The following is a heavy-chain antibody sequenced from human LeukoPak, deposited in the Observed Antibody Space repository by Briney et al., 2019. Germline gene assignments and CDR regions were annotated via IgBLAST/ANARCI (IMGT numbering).Heavy chain of an antibody. CDR1: GFTVSSNY. CDR3: ARASIAYSSSSLYYYGMDV. D-gene: IGHD6-6*01. V-gene: IGHV3-66*01. J-gene: IGHJ6*02. Sequence: GVSLRLSCTASGFTVSSNYMSWVRQAPGKGLEWVSVMYSGGSTYYADSVKGRVTISRDNSKNTLYLQMNSLRAEDTAVYYCARASIAYSSSSLYYYGMDVSGHGNTVTVSS. CDR2: MYSGGST.